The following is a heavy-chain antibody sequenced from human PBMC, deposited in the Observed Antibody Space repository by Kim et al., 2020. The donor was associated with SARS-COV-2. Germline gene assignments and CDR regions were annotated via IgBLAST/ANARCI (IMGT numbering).Heavy chain of an antibody. CDR1: GGSISTTSYS. Sequence: SETLSLTCTVSGGSISTTSYSWGWIRQPPGKGLEWIGNIYSSGSTYYSPFLRSRVTLSVDTSKNQFSLRLSSVTAADTALYYCATRAVVRGVITYFDFWG. CDR2: IYSSGST. D-gene: IGHD3-10*01. J-gene: IGHJ4*01. CDR3: ATRAVVRGVITYFDF. V-gene: IGHV4-39*01.